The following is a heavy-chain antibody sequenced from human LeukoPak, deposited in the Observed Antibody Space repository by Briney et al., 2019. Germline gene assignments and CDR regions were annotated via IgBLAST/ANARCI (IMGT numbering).Heavy chain of an antibody. D-gene: IGHD6-19*01. J-gene: IGHJ3*02. Sequence: SETLSLTCTVSGGSISSYYWSWIRRPPGKGLEWIGYIYYSGSTNYNPSLKSRVTISVDTSKNQFSLKLRSVTAADTAVYYCARDRQYTSAWLAPSSTYAFDIWGPGTMVTVSS. CDR1: GGSISSYY. CDR3: ARDRQYTSAWLAPSSTYAFDI. V-gene: IGHV4-59*01. CDR2: IYYSGST.